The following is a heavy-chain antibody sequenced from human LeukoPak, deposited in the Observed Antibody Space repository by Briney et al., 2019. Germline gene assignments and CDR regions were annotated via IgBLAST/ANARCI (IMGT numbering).Heavy chain of an antibody. D-gene: IGHD2-8*02. CDR1: GFTFSSYG. CDR2: IWYGGSNK. CDR3: AKDRYGESWYRSGGYNWFDP. J-gene: IGHJ5*02. Sequence: PGRSLRLSCAASGFTFSSYGMHWVRQAPGKGLEWVAVIWYGGSNKYYADSVKGRFTISRDNSKNTLYLQMNSLRAEDTAVYYCAKDRYGESWYRSGGYNWFDPWGQGTLVTVSS. V-gene: IGHV3-33*06.